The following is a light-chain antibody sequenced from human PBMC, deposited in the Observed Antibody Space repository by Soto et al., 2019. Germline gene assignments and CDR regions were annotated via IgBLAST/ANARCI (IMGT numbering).Light chain of an antibody. CDR3: SSYTSTNSL. V-gene: IGLV2-14*03. Sequence: QSALTQPASVSGSPGESITISCTGTSSVVGAYNYVSWYQQHPGKAPKLMIYDVSNRPSGVSNRFSGSKSGNTASLTISGLQADDEADYYCSSYTSTNSLFGGGTKVTVL. CDR2: DVS. CDR1: SSVVGAYNY. J-gene: IGLJ2*01.